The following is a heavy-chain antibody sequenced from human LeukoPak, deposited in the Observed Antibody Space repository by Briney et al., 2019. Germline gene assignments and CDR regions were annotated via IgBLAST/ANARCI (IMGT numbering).Heavy chain of an antibody. V-gene: IGHV1-69*13. CDR1: GGTFSRYA. D-gene: IGHD2/OR15-2a*01. CDR2: IIPIFGTA. J-gene: IGHJ3*02. Sequence: RASVTVSFMASGGTFSRYAISWVRQAPGQGLEWMGGIIPIFGTANYAQKFQGRVTITADESTSTAYMELSSLRSEDTAVYYCAGFQPSAYYNPSSVGLIDAFDIWGQGTMVTVSS. CDR3: AGFQPSAYYNPSSVGLIDAFDI.